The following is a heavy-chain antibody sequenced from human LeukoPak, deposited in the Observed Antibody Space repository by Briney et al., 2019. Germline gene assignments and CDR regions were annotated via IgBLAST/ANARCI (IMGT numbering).Heavy chain of an antibody. V-gene: IGHV1-2*02. Sequence: ASVKVSCKASGYTFTGYYIHWVRQAPGQGLEWMGWINSNGGGTNYAQKFQGRVTMTRDTSITTAYMELSRLGSDDTAVYYCARGGAHIVAPLDYWGQGTLVTVSS. D-gene: IGHD5-12*01. CDR2: INSNGGGT. J-gene: IGHJ4*02. CDR1: GYTFTGYY. CDR3: ARGGAHIVAPLDY.